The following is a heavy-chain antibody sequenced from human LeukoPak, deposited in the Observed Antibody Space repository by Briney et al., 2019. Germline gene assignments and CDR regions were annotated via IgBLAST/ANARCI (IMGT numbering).Heavy chain of an antibody. CDR1: GGSFSGYY. D-gene: IGHD6-6*01. J-gene: IGHJ4*02. CDR3: ARLRVARRFGRNFDY. V-gene: IGHV4-34*01. CDR2: INHSGST. Sequence: SETLSLTCAVYGGSFSGYYWSWIRQPPGKGLEWIGEINHSGSTNYNPSLKSRVTISVDTSKNQFSLKLSSVTAADTAVYYCARLRVARRFGRNFDYWGQGTLVTVSS.